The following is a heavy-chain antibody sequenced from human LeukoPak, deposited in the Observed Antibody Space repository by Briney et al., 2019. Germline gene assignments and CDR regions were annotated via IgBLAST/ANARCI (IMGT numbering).Heavy chain of an antibody. CDR1: GFSFTTYW. CDR2: IKQDGTEK. CDR3: AKGKGGGDYVRAFDI. D-gene: IGHD4-17*01. J-gene: IGHJ3*02. V-gene: IGHV3-7*01. Sequence: GGSLRLSCAASGFSFTTYWMSWVRQAPGKGLEWVANIKQDGTEKYYVDSVKGRFTISRENAENSLYLQMNSLRVEDTAVYYCAKGKGGGDYVRAFDIWGQGTMVTVSS.